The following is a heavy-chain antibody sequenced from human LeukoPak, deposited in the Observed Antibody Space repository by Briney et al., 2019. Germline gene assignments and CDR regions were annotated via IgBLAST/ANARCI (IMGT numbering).Heavy chain of an antibody. Sequence: ASVKVSCKASGYTFTSYDINWVRQATGQGLEWMGWMNPNSGNTGYAQKFQGRVTMTRNTSISTAYMELSSLRSEDTAVYYCAGTPIVVVTARTDKYYYYMDVWGKGTTVTVSS. J-gene: IGHJ6*03. CDR2: MNPNSGNT. D-gene: IGHD2-21*02. CDR1: GYTFTSYD. CDR3: AGTPIVVVTARTDKYYYYMDV. V-gene: IGHV1-8*01.